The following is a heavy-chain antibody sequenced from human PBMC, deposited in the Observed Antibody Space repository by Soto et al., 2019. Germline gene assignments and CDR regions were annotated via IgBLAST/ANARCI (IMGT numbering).Heavy chain of an antibody. V-gene: IGHV3-23*01. D-gene: IGHD3-3*01. CDR3: AKGPHLRFLEWLLNSNWFDP. CDR1: GFTFSSYA. Sequence: PGGSLRLSCAASGFTFSSYAMSWVRQAPGKGLEWVSAISGSGGSTYYADSVKGRFTISRDNSKNTLYLQMNSLRAEDTAVYYCAKGPHLRFLEWLLNSNWFDPWGQGPLVTVSS. CDR2: ISGSGGST. J-gene: IGHJ5*02.